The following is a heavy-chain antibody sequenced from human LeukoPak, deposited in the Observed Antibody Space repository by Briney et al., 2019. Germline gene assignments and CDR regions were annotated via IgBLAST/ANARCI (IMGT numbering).Heavy chain of an antibody. CDR3: AREYGSGSYTGIDY. CDR1: GYTFINYG. J-gene: IGHJ4*02. D-gene: IGHD3-10*01. V-gene: IGHV1-18*01. Sequence: ASVKVSCKASGYTFINYGITWVRQAPGQGLEWMGWISAYNSAYNGNTHYAPKLQGRVTMTTDTSTNTGYMELRTLISDDTAVYYCAREYGSGSYTGIDYWGQGTLVTVSS. CDR2: ISAYNSAYNGNT.